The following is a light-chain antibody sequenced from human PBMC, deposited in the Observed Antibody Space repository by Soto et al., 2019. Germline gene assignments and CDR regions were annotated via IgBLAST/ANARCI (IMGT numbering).Light chain of an antibody. CDR2: KAS. Sequence: DIQMTQSPSTLSASVGDRVTITCRASQSISNWLAWYQQKPGKAPKLLIYKASSLESGVPSRFSGSGSGTEFTLTISSLQPDDFATYFCQQYNSYPYTFGQGTKLEIK. V-gene: IGKV1-5*03. J-gene: IGKJ2*01. CDR1: QSISNW. CDR3: QQYNSYPYT.